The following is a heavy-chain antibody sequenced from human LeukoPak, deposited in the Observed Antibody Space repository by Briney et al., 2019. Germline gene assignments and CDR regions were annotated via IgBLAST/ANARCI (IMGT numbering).Heavy chain of an antibody. CDR2: ISGSGGST. D-gene: IGHD5-24*01. CDR1: GFTVSSNY. Sequence: GGSLRLSCAASGFTVSSNYMSWVRQAGGKGLEWVSAISGSGGSTYYADSVKGRFTISRDNSNHTLSLQMNSLRVEDTAIYYCVKDIQLSTWGLGTMVTVSS. J-gene: IGHJ3*01. CDR3: VKDIQLST. V-gene: IGHV3-23*01.